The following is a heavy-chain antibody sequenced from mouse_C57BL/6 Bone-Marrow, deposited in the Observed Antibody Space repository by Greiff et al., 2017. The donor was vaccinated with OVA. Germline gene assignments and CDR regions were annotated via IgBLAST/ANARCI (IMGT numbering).Heavy chain of an antibody. D-gene: IGHD1-1*01. V-gene: IGHV5-4*01. CDR2: ISDGGSYT. J-gene: IGHJ1*03. Sequence: EVQLQESGGGLVKPGGSLKLSCAASGFTFSSYAMSWVRQTPEKRLEWVATISDGGSYTYYPDNVKGRFTISRDNAKNNLYLQMSHLKSEDTAMYYCARDPLYYGSSYWYFDVWGTGTTVTVSS. CDR3: ARDPLYYGSSYWYFDV. CDR1: GFTFSSYA.